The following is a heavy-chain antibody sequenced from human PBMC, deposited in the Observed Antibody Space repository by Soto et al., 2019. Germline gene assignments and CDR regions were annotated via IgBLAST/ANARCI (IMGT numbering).Heavy chain of an antibody. CDR2: ISGSVGST. J-gene: IGHJ4*02. V-gene: IGHV3-23*01. D-gene: IGHD1-1*01. CDR3: AKQNGPLMATTVTDY. Sequence: EVQLLESGGGLVQPGGSLRLSCAASGFTFSSYAMSWVRQAPGKGLEWVSAISGSVGSTYYADSVKGRFTISRDNSKNTLYLQMNSLRAEDTAVYYCAKQNGPLMATTVTDYWGQGTLVTVSS. CDR1: GFTFSSYA.